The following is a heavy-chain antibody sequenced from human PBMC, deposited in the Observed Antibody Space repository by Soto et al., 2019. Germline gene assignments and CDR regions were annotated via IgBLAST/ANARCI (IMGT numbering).Heavy chain of an antibody. V-gene: IGHV5-51*01. Sequence: PGESLKISCKGSGYTFTNYWICWVRQMPGKGLEWMGIIYPGDSDTKYNPSFQGQVTISADKSITTTYLQWSSLKASDTAIYYCAASIFYYGMDVWGQGTTVTVSS. CDR2: IYPGDSDT. CDR3: AASIFYYGMDV. CDR1: GYTFTNYW. J-gene: IGHJ6*02.